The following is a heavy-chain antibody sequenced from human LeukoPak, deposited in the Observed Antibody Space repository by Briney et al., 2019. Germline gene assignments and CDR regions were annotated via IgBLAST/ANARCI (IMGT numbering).Heavy chain of an antibody. CDR1: GFIFSSYG. J-gene: IGHJ4*02. Sequence: GGSLRLSCAASGFIFSSYGMHWVRQAPGKGREWVAVISYDGSNKHYADSVKGRFTISRDNSKNTLYLQMNSLRAEDTAVYYCALVVYYYGSGSYSPFDYWGQGTLVTVS. V-gene: IGHV3-30*03. CDR3: ALVVYYYGSGSYSPFDY. CDR2: ISYDGSNK. D-gene: IGHD3-10*01.